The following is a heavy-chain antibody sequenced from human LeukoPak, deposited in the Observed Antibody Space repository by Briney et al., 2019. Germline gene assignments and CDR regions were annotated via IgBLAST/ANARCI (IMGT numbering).Heavy chain of an antibody. CDR3: AREGPGEYFDY. V-gene: IGHV3-7*01. Sequence: GGSLRLSCAASGFTFSSYWMNWVRQAPGKGLEWVANINQDGSEKYYVDSVKGRFTISRDNGKNSLYLQLNSLRADDTAVYYCAREGPGEYFDYWGQGTLVTVSS. D-gene: IGHD3-10*01. J-gene: IGHJ4*02. CDR1: GFTFSSYW. CDR2: INQDGSEK.